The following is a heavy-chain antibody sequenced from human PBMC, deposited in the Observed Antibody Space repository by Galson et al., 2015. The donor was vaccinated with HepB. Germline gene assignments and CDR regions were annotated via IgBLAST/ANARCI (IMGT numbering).Heavy chain of an antibody. CDR1: GFTLGSYF. CDR2: ISTRSTYI. D-gene: IGHD4-17*01. CDR3: ARVYDGDDAGEDYGMDV. Sequence: SLRLSCAGSGFTLGSYFMNWVRQAPGKGLEWVAYISTRSTYIYYADLLKGRFTISRDDAKNSLYLQMNNLRVDDTAVYYCARVYDGDDAGEDYGMDVWGQGTTVTVSS. J-gene: IGHJ6*02. V-gene: IGHV3-21*06.